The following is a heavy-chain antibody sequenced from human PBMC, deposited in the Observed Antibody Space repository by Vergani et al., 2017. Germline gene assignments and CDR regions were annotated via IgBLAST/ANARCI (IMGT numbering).Heavy chain of an antibody. Sequence: EVQLVESGGGLVKPGGSLRLSCAASGFTFDDYTVHWVRQAPGKGLEWVSLISWDGGSTYYADSVKGRFTISRDNSKNSLYLQMNSLRTEDTALYYCAKDMPGAAAEGNDAFDIWGQGTMVTVSS. D-gene: IGHD6-13*01. CDR1: GFTFDDYT. V-gene: IGHV3-43*01. CDR2: ISWDGGST. CDR3: AKDMPGAAAEGNDAFDI. J-gene: IGHJ3*02.